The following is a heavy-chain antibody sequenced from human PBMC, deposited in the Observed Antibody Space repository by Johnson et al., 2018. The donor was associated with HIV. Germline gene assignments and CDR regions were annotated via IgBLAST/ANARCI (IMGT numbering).Heavy chain of an antibody. CDR2: ISSSCSTI. Sequence: VPLVESGGGLVQPGGSLRLSCAASRLTFRDHYISWLRHAPGRGLARVSFISSSCSTIYYPYSWKCRFTIPSDSSKKSLSLHMTILQTTVLTGDAFDIWGQVTMVTVSS. V-gene: IGHV3-11*01. CDR1: RLTFRDHY. CDR3: DI. D-gene: IGHD4/OR15-4a*01. J-gene: IGHJ3*02.